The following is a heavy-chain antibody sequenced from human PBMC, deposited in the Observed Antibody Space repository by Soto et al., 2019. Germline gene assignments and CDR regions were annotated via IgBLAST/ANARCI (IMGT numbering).Heavy chain of an antibody. CDR2: IYHSGST. CDR3: ARNLGIAARSGADV. CDR1: GYSISSGYY. Sequence: TSETLSLTCAVSGYSISSGYYWGWIRQPPGKGLEWIGSIYHSGSTYYNPSLKSRVTISVDTSKNQFSLKLSSVTAADTAVYYCARNLGIAARSGADVWGQGTTVTVSS. J-gene: IGHJ6*02. V-gene: IGHV4-38-2*01. D-gene: IGHD6-6*01.